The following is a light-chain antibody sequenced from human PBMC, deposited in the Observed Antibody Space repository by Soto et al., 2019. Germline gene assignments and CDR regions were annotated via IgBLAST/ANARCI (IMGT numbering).Light chain of an antibody. V-gene: IGKV1-39*01. Sequence: DIQMTQSPSSLSASVGDRVTITCRASQSINTYLNWYQQKPGKAPKLLIYAASSLQSGVPSRFSGGGSGTDFTLTISSLQPEDFATYYCQQSYSTPSTFGGGAKVEIK. J-gene: IGKJ4*01. CDR3: QQSYSTPST. CDR1: QSINTY. CDR2: AAS.